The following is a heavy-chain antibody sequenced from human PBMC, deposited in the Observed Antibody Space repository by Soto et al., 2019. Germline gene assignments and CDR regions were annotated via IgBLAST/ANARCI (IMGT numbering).Heavy chain of an antibody. CDR2: ISYDGSNK. CDR3: AKDRGWGDYYYGMDV. CDR1: GFTFSSYG. D-gene: IGHD3-10*01. Sequence: QVQLVESGGGVVQPGRSLRLSCAASGFTFSSYGMHWVRQAPGKGLEWVAVISYDGSNKYYADSVKGRFTISRDNSKNTRYLQMNSLRAEDTAVYYCAKDRGWGDYYYGMDVWGQGTTVTVSS. V-gene: IGHV3-30*18. J-gene: IGHJ6*02.